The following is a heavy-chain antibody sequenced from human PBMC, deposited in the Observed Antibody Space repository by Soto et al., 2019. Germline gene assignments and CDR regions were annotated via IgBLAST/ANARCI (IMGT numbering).Heavy chain of an antibody. CDR1: GGSISNYY. Sequence: SETLSLTCHVSGGSISNYYWTWVRRSPEKGLEWIGYMYYNGNINYNPSLKSRVTISIDTSKNQFSLTLKSVTAADTAVYYCASGGNWFDPWGQGVLVTVSS. V-gene: IGHV4-59*01. CDR3: ASGGNWFDP. CDR2: MYYNGNI. J-gene: IGHJ5*02. D-gene: IGHD3-16*01.